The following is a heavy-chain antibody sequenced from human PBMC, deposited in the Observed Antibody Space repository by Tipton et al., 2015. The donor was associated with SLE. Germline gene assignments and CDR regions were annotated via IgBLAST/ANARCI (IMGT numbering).Heavy chain of an antibody. J-gene: IGHJ4*02. CDR3: ASSPFVYRGFNNPGNGIRYYFDY. V-gene: IGHV4-4*09. D-gene: IGHD1-14*01. CDR2: IYSSGST. Sequence: TLSLTCTVSGGSIINYYWSWIRQPPGKGLEWIGYIYSSGSTNYNPSLKSRVTISLDTSKNQFSLNLRSVTAADTAVYYCASSPFVYRGFNNPGNGIRYYFDYWGQGTLVTVSS. CDR1: GGSIINYY.